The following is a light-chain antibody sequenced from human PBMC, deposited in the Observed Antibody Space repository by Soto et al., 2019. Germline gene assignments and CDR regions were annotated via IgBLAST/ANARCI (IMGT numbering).Light chain of an antibody. Sequence: QSVLTQPASVSGSPGQSITISCTGTSSDVGSYNLVSWYQQHPGKAPKLMIYEGSKRPSGVSNRFSGSKSGNTASLTISGLQAEDEADYYCCSYAGSSTSYVFGTGTKVXVL. CDR2: EGS. CDR1: SSDVGSYNL. V-gene: IGLV2-23*01. J-gene: IGLJ1*01. CDR3: CSYAGSSTSYV.